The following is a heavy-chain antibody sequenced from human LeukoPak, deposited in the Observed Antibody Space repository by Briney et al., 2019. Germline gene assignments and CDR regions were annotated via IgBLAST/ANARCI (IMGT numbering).Heavy chain of an antibody. CDR2: ISAYNGNT. CDR1: GYTFTSYG. CDR3: ARKVYSSDTYYFDY. D-gene: IGHD3-22*01. V-gene: IGHV1-18*01. Sequence: ASVKVSCKASGYTFTSYGISWVRQAPGQGLEWMGWISAYNGNTNYAQKLRGRVTMTTDTSTSTAYMELRSLRSDDTAVYYCARKVYSSDTYYFDYWGQGTLVTVSS. J-gene: IGHJ4*02.